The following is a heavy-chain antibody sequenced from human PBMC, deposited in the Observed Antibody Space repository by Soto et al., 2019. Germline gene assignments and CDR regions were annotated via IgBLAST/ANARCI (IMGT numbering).Heavy chain of an antibody. D-gene: IGHD3-10*01. V-gene: IGHV3-66*01. J-gene: IGHJ6*03. CDR3: ARDVVLGEGGRGSGAPLAV. CDR2: IQSGGPT. Sequence: GGSLRLSCAASGFTVSSKYISWVRQAPGKGLEWVSLIQSGGPTYYADSVKGRFTISRDTSENTLNFQMDSLGAEDRVVYYCARDVVLGEGGRGSGAPLAVWGKGTTVPVS. CDR1: GFTVSSKY.